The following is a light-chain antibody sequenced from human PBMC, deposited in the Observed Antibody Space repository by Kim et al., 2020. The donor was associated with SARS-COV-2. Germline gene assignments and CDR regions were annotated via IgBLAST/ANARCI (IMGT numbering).Light chain of an antibody. CDR2: DAA. Sequence: PGEESTPSCCAIRSIVISLSSYHHTRGPRPRRLIYDAAISATGILDRFSGIGSGTDFTPSISSLDPEDFAIYFCLQHSKWPPPPSFGQGTNLEI. J-gene: IGKJ1*01. CDR1: RSIVIS. CDR3: LQHSKWPPPPS. V-gene: IGKV3-11*01.